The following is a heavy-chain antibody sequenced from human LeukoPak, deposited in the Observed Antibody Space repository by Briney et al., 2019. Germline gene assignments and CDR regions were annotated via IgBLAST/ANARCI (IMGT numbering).Heavy chain of an antibody. V-gene: IGHV3-23*01. J-gene: IGHJ4*02. Sequence: GGSLRLSCAASGFTLNSYAMSWVRQAPRKGLEWVSAISGSGGSTYYADSVKGRFTISRDNSKNTLYLQMNSLRAEDTAVYYCANDHRLYYYDSSGYYGVNFDYWGQGTLVTVSS. CDR2: ISGSGGST. D-gene: IGHD3-22*01. CDR1: GFTLNSYA. CDR3: ANDHRLYYYDSSGYYGVNFDY.